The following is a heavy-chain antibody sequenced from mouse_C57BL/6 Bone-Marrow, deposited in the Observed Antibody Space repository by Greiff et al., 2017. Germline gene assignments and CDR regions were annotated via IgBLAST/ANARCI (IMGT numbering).Heavy chain of an antibody. CDR2: IRNKANNHAT. J-gene: IGHJ1*03. Sequence: EVMLVESGGGLVQPGGSMKLSCAASGFTFSDAWMDWVRQSPEKGLEWVAEIRNKANNHATYYAESVKGRFTISRDDSKSSVYLQMNSLRAEDTGIYYCTRETTVVATRWYFDVWGTGTTVTVSS. CDR3: TRETTVVATRWYFDV. D-gene: IGHD1-1*01. CDR1: GFTFSDAW. V-gene: IGHV6-6*01.